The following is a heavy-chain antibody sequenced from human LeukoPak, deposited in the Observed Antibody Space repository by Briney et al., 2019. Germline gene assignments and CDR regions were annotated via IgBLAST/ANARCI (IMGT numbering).Heavy chain of an antibody. CDR3: ARSHYYDGSDFYYYYGLDV. D-gene: IGHD3-22*01. CDR2: ISGSGGST. V-gene: IGHV3-23*01. J-gene: IGHJ6*02. CDR1: GLTFSSYA. Sequence: PGGSLRLSCAASGLTFSSYAMSWVRQAPGKGLEWVSAISGSGGSTYYADSVKGRFTISRDNSKNTLYLQMNSLRAEDTAVYYCARSHYYDGSDFYYYYGLDVWGQGTTVTVSS.